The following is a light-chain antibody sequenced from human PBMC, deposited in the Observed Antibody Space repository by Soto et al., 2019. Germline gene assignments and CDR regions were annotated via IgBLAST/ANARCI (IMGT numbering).Light chain of an antibody. CDR2: LGC. CDR3: MQALQTPLT. CDR1: QSLLHSGGHNF. V-gene: IGKV2-28*01. Sequence: DIVMTQSPVSLPVTPREPASISCRASQSLLHSGGHNFVDRYLQKPGQSPHVLIYLGCNRASGVPDRFSGSSSGADYTLEISRVEAEDVGVYSCMQALQTPLTAGGGTKVEIK. J-gene: IGKJ4*01.